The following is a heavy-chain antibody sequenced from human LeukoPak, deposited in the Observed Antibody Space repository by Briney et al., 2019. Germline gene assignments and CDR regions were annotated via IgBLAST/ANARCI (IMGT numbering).Heavy chain of an antibody. V-gene: IGHV3-33*01. J-gene: IGHJ3*02. CDR2: IWYDGSNK. CDR1: GFTFSSYG. Sequence: GGSLRLSCAASGFTFSSYGMHWVRQAPGKGLEWVAVIWYDGSNKYCADSVKGRFTISRDNSKNTLYLQMNSLRAEDTAVYYCATSSGWYRDAFDIWGQGTMVTVSS. CDR3: ATSSGWYRDAFDI. D-gene: IGHD6-19*01.